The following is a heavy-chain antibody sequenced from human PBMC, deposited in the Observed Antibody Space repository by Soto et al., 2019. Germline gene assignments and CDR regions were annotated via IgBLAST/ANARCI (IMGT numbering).Heavy chain of an antibody. CDR1: GGSISSSSYY. CDR2: IYYSGST. CDR3: ANGDYAWWFDP. J-gene: IGHJ5*02. V-gene: IGHV4-39*01. Sequence: SETLSLTCTVSGGSISSSSYYWGWIRQPPGKGLEWIGSIYYSGSTYYNPSLKSRVTISVDTSKNQFSLKLSSVTAADTAVYYCANGDYAWWFDPWGQGTLVTVSS. D-gene: IGHD4-17*01.